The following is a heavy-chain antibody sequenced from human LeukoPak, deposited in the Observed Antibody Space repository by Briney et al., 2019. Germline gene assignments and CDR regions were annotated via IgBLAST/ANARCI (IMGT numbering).Heavy chain of an antibody. CDR1: GFTFSSYS. CDR2: INIAGSVT. D-gene: IGHD2-15*01. Sequence: PGGSLRLSCAASGFTFSSYSMNWVRQAPGKGLEWVSRINIAGSVTTYADSVKGRFTISRDNAKKTLYLQMNSLRAEDTAVYYCARDMVDWGQGTLVTVSS. V-gene: IGHV3-74*01. CDR3: ARDMVD. J-gene: IGHJ4*02.